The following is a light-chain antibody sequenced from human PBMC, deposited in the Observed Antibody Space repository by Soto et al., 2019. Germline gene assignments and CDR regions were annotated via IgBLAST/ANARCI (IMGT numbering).Light chain of an antibody. CDR2: DAS. CDR1: QSVRSTY. Sequence: EIVLTQSPGTLSLSPGERATLSCRASQSVRSTYVAWYQQKPGQAPRLLIFDASSRATGIPDRFSGSGSGTDFTLSISRLEPEAFAVYYCHQYGASPATFGQGTKVEIK. J-gene: IGKJ1*01. V-gene: IGKV3-20*01. CDR3: HQYGASPAT.